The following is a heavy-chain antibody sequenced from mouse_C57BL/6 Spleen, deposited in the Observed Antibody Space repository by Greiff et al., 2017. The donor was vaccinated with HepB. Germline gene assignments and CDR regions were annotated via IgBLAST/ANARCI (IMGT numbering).Heavy chain of an antibody. CDR2: INPSTGGT. D-gene: IGHD4-1*01. V-gene: IGHV1-42*01. J-gene: IGHJ1*03. CDR1: GYSFTGYY. CDR3: AINWDGVYFDV. Sequence: EVQRVESGPELVKPGASVKISCKASGYSFTGYYMNWVKQSPEKSLEWIGEINPSTGGTTYNQKFKAKATLTVDKSSSTAYMQLKSLTSEDSAVYYCAINWDGVYFDVWGTGTTVTVSS.